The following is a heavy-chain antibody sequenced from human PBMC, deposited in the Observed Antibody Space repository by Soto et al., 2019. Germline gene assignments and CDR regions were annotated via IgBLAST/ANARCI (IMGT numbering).Heavy chain of an antibody. CDR3: ARSMGGGSSATVY. D-gene: IGHD2-15*01. J-gene: IGHJ4*02. CDR2: IIPIFGTA. Sequence: SVKVSCKASGGTFSSYSISWVRQAPGQGLEWMGGIIPIFGTANYAQKFQGRVTITADESTSTAYMELSSLRSEDTAVYYCARSMGGGSSATVYWGQGTLVTVSS. CDR1: GGTFSSYS. V-gene: IGHV1-69*13.